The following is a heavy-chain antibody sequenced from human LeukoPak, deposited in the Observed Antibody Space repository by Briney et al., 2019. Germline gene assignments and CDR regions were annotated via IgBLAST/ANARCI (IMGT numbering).Heavy chain of an antibody. CDR3: ARGADDSSGYYYYYYGMDV. D-gene: IGHD3-22*01. V-gene: IGHV1-8*01. CDR1: GYTFTSYD. Sequence: GASVKVSCKASGYTFTSYDINWVRQATGQGLEWMGWMSPNSGNTGYAQKFQGRVTMTRNTSISTAYMELSSLRSEDTAVYYCARGADDSSGYYYYYYGMDVWGQGTTVTVSS. J-gene: IGHJ6*02. CDR2: MSPNSGNT.